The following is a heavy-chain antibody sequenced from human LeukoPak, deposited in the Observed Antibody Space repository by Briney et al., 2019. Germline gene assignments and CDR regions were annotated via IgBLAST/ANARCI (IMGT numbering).Heavy chain of an antibody. J-gene: IGHJ4*02. CDR1: GFTFSTYP. CDR2: IGASSSSI. V-gene: IGHV3-21*01. D-gene: IGHD1-14*01. Sequence: GGSLRLSCAASGFTFSTYPMNWVRQAPGQGLEWVACIGASSSSIYYADSLKGRFTISTDNSTNSLYLQMNSLRAEDTAVYYCAREESEGFDYWGQGTLVTVSP. CDR3: AREESEGFDY.